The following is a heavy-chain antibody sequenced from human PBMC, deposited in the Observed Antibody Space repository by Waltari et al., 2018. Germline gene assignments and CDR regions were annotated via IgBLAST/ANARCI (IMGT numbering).Heavy chain of an antibody. CDR1: GGTFSSYA. D-gene: IGHD4-4*01. Sequence: QVQLVQSGAEVKKPGSSVKVSCKASGGTFSSYAISWVRPAPGQGLEWMGGIIPIFGTANYAQKFQGRVTITADESTSTAYMELSSLRSEDTAVYYCARDPTVTTPKEYWFDPWGQGTLVTVSS. V-gene: IGHV1-69*13. CDR2: IIPIFGTA. J-gene: IGHJ5*02. CDR3: ARDPTVTTPKEYWFDP.